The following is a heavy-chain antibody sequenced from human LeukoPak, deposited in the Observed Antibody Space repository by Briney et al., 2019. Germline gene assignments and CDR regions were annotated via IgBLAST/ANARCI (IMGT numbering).Heavy chain of an antibody. CDR3: VTYYFDSSGPKKNY. Sequence: SETLSLTCAVYGGSFSGYYWSWIRQPPGKGLEWIGEINHSGSTNYNPSLKSRVTISVDTSKKQFSLKLSSVTAADTAVYYCVTYYFDSSGPKKNYWGQGTLVAVSS. CDR1: GGSFSGYY. J-gene: IGHJ4*02. CDR2: INHSGST. V-gene: IGHV4-34*01. D-gene: IGHD3-22*01.